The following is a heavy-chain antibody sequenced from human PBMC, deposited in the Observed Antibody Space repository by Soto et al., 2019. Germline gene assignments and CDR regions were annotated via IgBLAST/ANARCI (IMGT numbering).Heavy chain of an antibody. Sequence: GESLKISCMGSGYSFATFWISWVRQMPGKGLEWMGRIDPSDSYTNYSPSFQGHVTISADKSISTAYLQWSSLKASDTAMYYCATRTYYDFWSGYPYYYYGMDVWGQGTTVTVSS. CDR2: IDPSDSYT. CDR3: ATRTYYDFWSGYPYYYYGMDV. J-gene: IGHJ6*02. CDR1: GYSFATFW. V-gene: IGHV5-10-1*01. D-gene: IGHD3-3*01.